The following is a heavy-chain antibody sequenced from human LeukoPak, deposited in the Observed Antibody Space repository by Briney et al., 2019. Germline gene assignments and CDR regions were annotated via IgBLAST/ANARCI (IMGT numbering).Heavy chain of an antibody. CDR1: GFTFSSYA. Sequence: GGSLRLSCAASGFTFSSYAMSWVRQAPGKGLEWVAVISYDGSNKYYADSVKGRFTISRDNSKNTLYLQMNSLRAEDTAVYYCAREASHYYDPSVGAFDIWGQGTMVTVSS. CDR2: ISYDGSNK. D-gene: IGHD3-22*01. V-gene: IGHV3-30-3*01. CDR3: AREASHYYDPSVGAFDI. J-gene: IGHJ3*02.